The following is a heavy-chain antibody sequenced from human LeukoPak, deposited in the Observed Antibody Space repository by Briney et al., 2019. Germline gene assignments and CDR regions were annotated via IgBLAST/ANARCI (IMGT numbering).Heavy chain of an antibody. CDR1: GFTFSSYG. CDR3: ARATPVAQGGMDV. V-gene: IGHV3-21*01. Sequence: GGSLRLSCAASGFTFSSYGMNWVRQAPGKGLEWVSSISSSSYIYYADSVKGRFTISRDNAKNSLYLQMNSLRAEDTAVYYCARATPVAQGGMDVWGQGTTVTVSS. J-gene: IGHJ6*02. CDR2: ISSSSYI. D-gene: IGHD4-23*01.